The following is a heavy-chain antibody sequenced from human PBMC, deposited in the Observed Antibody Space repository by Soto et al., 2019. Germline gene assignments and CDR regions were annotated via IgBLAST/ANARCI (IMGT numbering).Heavy chain of an antibody. D-gene: IGHD3-9*01. J-gene: IGHJ6*02. V-gene: IGHV1-8*01. CDR2: MNPNSGNT. CDR3: ARGRVLPYFDWLRGAPGGMDV. CDR1: GYTFTSYD. Sequence: ASVKVSCKASGYTFTSYDINWVRQATGQGLEWMGWMNPNSGNTGYAQKFQGRVTMTRNTSISTAYMELSSLRSEDTAVYYCARGRVLPYFDWLRGAPGGMDVWGPGTKVTVYS.